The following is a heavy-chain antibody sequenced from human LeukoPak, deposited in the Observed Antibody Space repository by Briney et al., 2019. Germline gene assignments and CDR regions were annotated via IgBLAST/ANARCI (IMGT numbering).Heavy chain of an antibody. Sequence: PSETLSLTCTVSGGSISSYYWSWIRQPPGKGLEWIGYIYYSGSTNYNPSLKSRVAFSVDTSKNQVSLKLSSVTAAGTAVYYCASHVVWGSVAGDFDYWGQGTLVTVSS. CDR2: IYYSGST. J-gene: IGHJ4*02. CDR3: ASHVVWGSVAGDFDY. V-gene: IGHV4-59*08. CDR1: GGSISSYY. D-gene: IGHD3-16*01.